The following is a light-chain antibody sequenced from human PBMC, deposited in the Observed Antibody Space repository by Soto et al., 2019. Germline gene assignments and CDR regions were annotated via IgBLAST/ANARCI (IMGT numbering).Light chain of an antibody. CDR2: DTS. CDR1: QSVSRY. Sequence: EIVLTQSPVTLSVSPGERANLSCRASQSVSRYLAWYQQKPGQAPRLLIYDTSNRATGIPARFSGSGSGTDFTLTISSLETEDIAVYYCQQYGSSLFTFGPGTKVDIK. V-gene: IGKV3-11*01. J-gene: IGKJ3*01. CDR3: QQYGSSLFT.